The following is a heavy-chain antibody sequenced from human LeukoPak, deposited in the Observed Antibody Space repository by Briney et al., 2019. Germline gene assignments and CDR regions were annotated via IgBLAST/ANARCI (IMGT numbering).Heavy chain of an antibody. CDR1: GGSISSTSYY. J-gene: IGHJ5*02. Sequence: PSETLSLTCTVSGGSISSTSYYWGWIRQPPGKGLGWIGIVYFSGSTTYNPSLKSRVTIFADTSNNRFSLRLTSVTAADTAVYYCARYSSSSGWFDPWGQGTLVTVSS. CDR2: VYFSGST. CDR3: ARYSSSSGWFDP. V-gene: IGHV4-39*01. D-gene: IGHD6-6*01.